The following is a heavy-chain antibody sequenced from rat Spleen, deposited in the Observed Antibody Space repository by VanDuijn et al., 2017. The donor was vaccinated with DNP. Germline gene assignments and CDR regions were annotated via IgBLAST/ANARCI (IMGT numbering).Heavy chain of an antibody. J-gene: IGHJ2*01. D-gene: IGHD3-8*01. V-gene: IGHV5-25*01. CDR3: TSNPHIRTAAPFDY. Sequence: EVQLVESGGGLVQPGRSMKLSCAASGITFSDHNMAWVRQAPKKGLEWVATISTGGGNTYYRDSVKGRFTISRDNAKSTLYLQMNSLRSEYTATYYCTSNPHIRTAAPFDYWGQGVMVTVSS. CDR2: ISTGGGNT. CDR1: GITFSDHN.